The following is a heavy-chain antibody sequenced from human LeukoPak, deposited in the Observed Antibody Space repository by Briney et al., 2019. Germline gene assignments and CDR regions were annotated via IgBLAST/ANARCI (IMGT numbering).Heavy chain of an antibody. J-gene: IGHJ4*02. CDR2: ISAYHGNT. V-gene: IGHV1-18*01. D-gene: IGHD5-24*01. CDR3: ARALVDGYKELGY. CDR1: GYTFTTYG. Sequence: ASVKVSCKASGYTFTTYGISWVRQAPGQGLEWMGLISAYHGNTNYAQKLKGRVTMTTDTSKSSAYMEMRSLRADDTALYYCARALVDGYKELGYWGQGTLVTVAS.